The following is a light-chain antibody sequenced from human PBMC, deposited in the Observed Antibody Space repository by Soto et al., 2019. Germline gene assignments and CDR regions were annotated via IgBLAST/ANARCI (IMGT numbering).Light chain of an antibody. CDR2: DVI. CDR3: SSFTSSTSYV. CDR1: SRDIGGYDF. V-gene: IGLV2-8*01. J-gene: IGLJ1*01. Sequence: QSALTQPPSASGSPGQSVTISCTGTSRDIGGYDFVSWYQQHPGKAPKLLIYDVIKRPSGVPDRFSGSKSGNTASLTVSGLQTDDEADYYCSSFTSSTSYVFGTGTKLTVL.